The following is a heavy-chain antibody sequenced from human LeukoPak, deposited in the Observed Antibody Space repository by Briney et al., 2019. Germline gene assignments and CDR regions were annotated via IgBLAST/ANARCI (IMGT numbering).Heavy chain of an antibody. J-gene: IGHJ4*02. CDR1: GFLFSGFG. V-gene: IGHV3-30*02. D-gene: IGHD3-22*01. CDR3: TTHVYYYASGGFFYSDY. Sequence: GGSLRLSCETSGFLFSGFGMHWVRQSPGKGLEWIAFISYDGSKKYYGDSVKGRFTISRDSSKNILYLQMNALTTEDTAVYYCTTHVYYYASGGFFYSDYWGREPWSPSP. CDR2: ISYDGSKK.